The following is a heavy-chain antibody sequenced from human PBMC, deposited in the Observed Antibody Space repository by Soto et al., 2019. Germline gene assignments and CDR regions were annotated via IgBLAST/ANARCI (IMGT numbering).Heavy chain of an antibody. CDR2: INHSGST. CDR1: GVSFSGYY. J-gene: IGHJ4*02. Sequence: SETLSLTCAVYGVSFSGYYWSWIRQPPGKGLEWIGEINHSGSTNYNPSLKSRVTISVDTSKNQFSLKLSSVTAADTAVYYCARSGQLWFNYWGQGTLVTVSS. V-gene: IGHV4-34*01. D-gene: IGHD5-18*01. CDR3: ARSGQLWFNY.